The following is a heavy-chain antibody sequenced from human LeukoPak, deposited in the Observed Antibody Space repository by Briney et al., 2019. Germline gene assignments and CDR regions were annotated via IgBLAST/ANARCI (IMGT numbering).Heavy chain of an antibody. J-gene: IGHJ4*02. CDR1: GYTFTSYG. CDR3: ARDRTGIQLWPPLDY. CDR2: ISAYNGNT. D-gene: IGHD5-18*01. V-gene: IGHV1-18*04. Sequence: GASVKVSCKASGYTFTSYGISWVRQAPGQGLEWMGCISAYNGNTNYAQKLQGRVTMTTDTSTSTAYMELRSLRSDDTAVYYCARDRTGIQLWPPLDYWGQGTLVTVSS.